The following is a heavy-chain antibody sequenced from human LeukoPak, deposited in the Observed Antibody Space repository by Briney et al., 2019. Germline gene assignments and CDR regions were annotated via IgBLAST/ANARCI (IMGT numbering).Heavy chain of an antibody. CDR3: ARHQYSSSPFDY. CDR1: GFTFSNFA. CDR2: ISGSGTSI. D-gene: IGHD6-6*01. V-gene: IGHV3-23*01. Sequence: GGSLRLSCAASGFTFSNFAVVWVRQAPGKGLEWVCAISGSGTSIYYADSVRGRFTISRDNSKSTVSLQMNSLSAEDTALYYCARHQYSSSPFDYWGQGTLVTVSS. J-gene: IGHJ4*02.